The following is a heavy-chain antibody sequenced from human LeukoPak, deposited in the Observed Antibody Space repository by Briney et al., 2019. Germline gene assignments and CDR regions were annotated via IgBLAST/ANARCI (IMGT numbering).Heavy chain of an antibody. Sequence: NPSETLSLTCTVSGGSISSGGYYWSWIRQHPGKGLEWIVYIYYSGSTYYNPSLKSRVTISVDTSKNQFSLKLSSVTAADTAVYYCARDRGPYSGYDSYYFDYWGQGTLVTVSS. V-gene: IGHV4-31*03. CDR2: IYYSGST. D-gene: IGHD5-12*01. J-gene: IGHJ4*02. CDR3: ARDRGPYSGYDSYYFDY. CDR1: GGSISSGGYY.